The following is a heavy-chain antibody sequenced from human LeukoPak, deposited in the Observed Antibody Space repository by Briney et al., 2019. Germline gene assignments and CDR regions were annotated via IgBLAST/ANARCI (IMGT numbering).Heavy chain of an antibody. Sequence: TGGSLRLSCAASGFTVSNNYMSWVRQAPGKGLEWVSVIYSGGSTYYADSVKGRFTISRDNSKNTLYLQMNSLRAEDTAVYYCARDNYDILTGYYNDYWGQGTQVTVSS. CDR1: GFTVSNNY. D-gene: IGHD3-9*01. J-gene: IGHJ4*02. CDR3: ARDNYDILTGYYNDY. CDR2: IYSGGST. V-gene: IGHV3-53*01.